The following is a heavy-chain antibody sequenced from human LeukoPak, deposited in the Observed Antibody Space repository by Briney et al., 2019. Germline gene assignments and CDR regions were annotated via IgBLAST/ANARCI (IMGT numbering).Heavy chain of an antibody. Sequence: GGSLRLSCAASGFTFDDYAMHWVRQAPGKGLEWVSGISWNSGTIEYADSVKGRLAIYRDTAKNFLYLQMNSLRAEDTALYYCAKGGYYDSSGPDYWGQGNLVTVSS. CDR3: AKGGYYDSSGPDY. CDR1: GFTFDDYA. D-gene: IGHD3-22*01. V-gene: IGHV3-9*01. CDR2: ISWNSGTI. J-gene: IGHJ4*02.